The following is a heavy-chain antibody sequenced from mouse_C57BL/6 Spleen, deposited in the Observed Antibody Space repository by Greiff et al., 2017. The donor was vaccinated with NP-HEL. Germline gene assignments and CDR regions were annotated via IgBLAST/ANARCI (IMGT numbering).Heavy chain of an antibody. Sequence: VQLRQPGAELVKPGASVKVSCKASGYTFTSYWMHWVKQRPGQGLEWIGRIHPSDSDTNYNQKLKGKATLTVDKSSSTAYMQLSSLTSEDSAVYYCATTLVATRYFDVWGTGTTVTVSS. V-gene: IGHV1-74*01. D-gene: IGHD1-1*01. CDR3: ATTLVATRYFDV. CDR1: GYTFTSYW. CDR2: IHPSDSDT. J-gene: IGHJ1*03.